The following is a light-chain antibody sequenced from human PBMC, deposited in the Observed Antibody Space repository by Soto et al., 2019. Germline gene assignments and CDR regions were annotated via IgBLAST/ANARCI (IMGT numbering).Light chain of an antibody. Sequence: EIVLTQSPATLSLFPGERATLSCRASQSVSSYLAWYQQKPVQAPRLLIYDASNRATGIPARFSGSGSGTDYTLTISSLEPEDFAVYYCQQRSNWLITFGPGTIVDIK. CDR1: QSVSSY. CDR2: DAS. V-gene: IGKV3-11*01. J-gene: IGKJ3*01. CDR3: QQRSNWLIT.